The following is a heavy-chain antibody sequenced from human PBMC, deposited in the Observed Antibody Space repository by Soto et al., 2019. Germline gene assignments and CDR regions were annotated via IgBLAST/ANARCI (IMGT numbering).Heavy chain of an antibody. D-gene: IGHD6-6*01. J-gene: IGHJ6*03. Sequence: EVQLVESGGGLVQPGRSLRLSCAASGFTFDDYAMHWVRQGPGKGLEWVSGISWNSGNIGYADSVKGRFTISKDNAKNSLYLQMNSLRVEDTALYYCAKDAYSSSPYYMDVWGKGTTVTVSS. V-gene: IGHV3-9*01. CDR1: GFTFDDYA. CDR2: ISWNSGNI. CDR3: AKDAYSSSPYYMDV.